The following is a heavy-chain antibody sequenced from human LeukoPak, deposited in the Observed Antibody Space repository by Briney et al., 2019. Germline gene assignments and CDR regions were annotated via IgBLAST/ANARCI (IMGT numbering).Heavy chain of an antibody. D-gene: IGHD6-19*01. Sequence: PSETLSLTCAVYGGSFSGYYWSWIRQPPGKGLEWIGEINHSGSTNYNPSFKSRVTISVDTSKNQFSLKLSSVTAADTAVYYCARVSVAGPQARLDYWGQGTLVTVSS. V-gene: IGHV4-34*01. CDR2: INHSGST. J-gene: IGHJ4*02. CDR1: GGSFSGYY. CDR3: ARVSVAGPQARLDY.